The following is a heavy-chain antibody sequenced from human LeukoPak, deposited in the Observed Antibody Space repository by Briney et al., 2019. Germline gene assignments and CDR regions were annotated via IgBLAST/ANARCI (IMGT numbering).Heavy chain of an antibody. CDR2: INHSGST. D-gene: IGHD5-24*01. CDR3: ARGLPPVEMATIALED. J-gene: IGHJ4*02. V-gene: IGHV4-34*01. CDR1: GGSFSGYY. Sequence: SETLSLTCAVYGGSFSGYYWSWIRQPPGKGLEWIGEINHSGSTNYNPSLKSRVTISVDMSKNQFSLKLSSVTAADTAVYYCARGLPPVEMATIALEDWGQGTLVTVSS.